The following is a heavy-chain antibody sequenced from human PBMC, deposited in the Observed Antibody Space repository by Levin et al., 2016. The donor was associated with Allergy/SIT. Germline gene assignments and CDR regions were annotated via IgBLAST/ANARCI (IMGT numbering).Heavy chain of an antibody. CDR3: ARATFSSSYYYYYYMDV. CDR2: IYHSGST. D-gene: IGHD6-19*01. Sequence: GSLRLSCTVSGVSVSTGGYNWTWIRQPPGKGLEYIGYIYHSGSTNSNPSLKSRVTILLDTSKNQFSLKLNSVTAADTAVYYCARATFSSSYYYYYYMDVWGKGTTVTVSS. CDR1: GVSVSTGGYN. J-gene: IGHJ6*03. V-gene: IGHV4-61*08.